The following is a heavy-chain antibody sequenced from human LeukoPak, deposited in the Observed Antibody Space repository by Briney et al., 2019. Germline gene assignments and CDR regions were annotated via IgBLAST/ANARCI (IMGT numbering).Heavy chain of an antibody. CDR3: AELGITMIGGV. Sequence: GSLRLSCAASGFTFSSCAMSWVRQAPGKGLEWVSGISASGGTTYYADSVKGRFTISRDNSKNTLVLQLNSLRAEDTAVYYCAELGITMIGGVWGKGTTVTISS. CDR1: GFTFSSCA. D-gene: IGHD3-10*02. CDR2: ISASGGTT. J-gene: IGHJ6*04. V-gene: IGHV3-23*01.